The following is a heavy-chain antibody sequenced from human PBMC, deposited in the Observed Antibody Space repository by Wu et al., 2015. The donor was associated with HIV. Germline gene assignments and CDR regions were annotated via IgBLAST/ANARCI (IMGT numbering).Heavy chain of an antibody. Sequence: QVQLVQSGAEVKKPGSSVKVSCKASGATFGTYGFNWVRQAPGGGLEWMGRITPMFGKPNYAQKFLGRVTITADGSTNTAYMELTSLRSEDTAVYYCVKANRIVISGIDYYHQYGMDVWGRRDTVTVSS. CDR3: VKANRIVISGIDYYHQYGMDV. CDR2: ITPMFGKP. J-gene: IGHJ6*02. CDR1: GATFGTYG. D-gene: IGHD1-26*01. V-gene: IGHV1-69*13.